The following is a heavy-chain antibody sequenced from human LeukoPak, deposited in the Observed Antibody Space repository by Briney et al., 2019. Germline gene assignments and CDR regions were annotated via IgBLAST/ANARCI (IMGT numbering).Heavy chain of an antibody. J-gene: IGHJ4*02. CDR2: ISAYNGNT. CDR3: ARDGFRFSGPFYYFDY. V-gene: IGHV1-18*01. CDR1: GYTFTSYG. Sequence: ASVKVSCMASGYTFTSYGISWVRQAPGQGLEWMGWISAYNGNTNYAQKLQGRVTMTTDTSTSTAYMELRSLRSDDTAVYYCARDGFRFSGPFYYFDYWGQGTLVTVSS. D-gene: IGHD3-3*01.